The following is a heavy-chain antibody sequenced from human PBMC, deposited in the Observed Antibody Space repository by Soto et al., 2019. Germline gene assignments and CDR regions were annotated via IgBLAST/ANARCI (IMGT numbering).Heavy chain of an antibody. CDR1: GYSFTSYW. Sequence: GESLKISCKGSGYSFTSYWIGWVRQMPGKGLEWMGIIYPGDSDTRYSPSFQGQVTMSADKSITTAYLQWSSLKASDTAMYYCARIQLPHYYYHAMDVWGQGTTVTVS. CDR3: ARIQLPHYYYHAMDV. V-gene: IGHV5-51*01. CDR2: IYPGDSDT. J-gene: IGHJ6*02.